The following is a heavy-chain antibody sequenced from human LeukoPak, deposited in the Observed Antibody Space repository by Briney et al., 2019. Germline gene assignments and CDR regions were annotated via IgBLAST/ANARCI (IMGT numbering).Heavy chain of an antibody. CDR2: ISGSGNTI. Sequence: GGSLRLSCAASGFTFSSSAMTWVRQAPGKGLEWVSYISGSGNTIYYADSVKDRFTISRDNAKNSLYLQMSSLRAEDAAVYYCARVTYSSTWGDLDYWGQGTLVTVSS. CDR3: ARVTYSSTWGDLDY. CDR1: GFTFSSSA. D-gene: IGHD6-13*01. J-gene: IGHJ4*02. V-gene: IGHV3-48*03.